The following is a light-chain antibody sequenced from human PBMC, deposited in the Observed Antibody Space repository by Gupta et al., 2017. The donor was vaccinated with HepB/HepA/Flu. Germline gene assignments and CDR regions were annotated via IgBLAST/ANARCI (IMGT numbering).Light chain of an antibody. J-gene: IGKJ2*04. Sequence: ELVLTQSPATLSLSPGERATLSCRASQSVITYLAWYQQKPGQDPRILINDASKRATGIAARCSGSGSGTDFTLTISSLEPEDDAVNYCRQRSNWSPSSFGQGTKVEIK. CDR2: DAS. CDR1: QSVITY. V-gene: IGKV3-11*01. CDR3: RQRSNWSPSS.